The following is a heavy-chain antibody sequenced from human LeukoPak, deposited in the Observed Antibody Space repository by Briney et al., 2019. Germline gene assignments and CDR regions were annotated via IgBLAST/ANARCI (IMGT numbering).Heavy chain of an antibody. CDR2: VSAYNGNT. Sequence: ASVKVSCKASGYTFTSYGISWVRQAPGQGLEWMGWVSAYNGNTNYAQKLQGRVTMTTDTSTSTAYMELRSLRSDDTAVYYCARPRGSGWFYYFDYWGQGTLVTVSS. J-gene: IGHJ4*02. CDR1: GYTFTSYG. D-gene: IGHD6-19*01. CDR3: ARPRGSGWFYYFDY. V-gene: IGHV1-18*01.